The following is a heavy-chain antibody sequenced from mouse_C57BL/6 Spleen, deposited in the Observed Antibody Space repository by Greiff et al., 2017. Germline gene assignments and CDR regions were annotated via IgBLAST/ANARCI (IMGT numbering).Heavy chain of an antibody. V-gene: IGHV5-6*01. Sequence: EVQLVESGGDLVKPGGSLKLSCAASGFTFSSYGMSWVRQTPDKRLEWVATISSGGSYTYYPDSVKGRFTISRDNAKNTLYLQMSSLKSEDTAMYCCARHDEFDYWGQGTTLTVSS. CDR2: ISSGGSYT. CDR1: GFTFSSYG. J-gene: IGHJ2*01. CDR3: ARHDEFDY.